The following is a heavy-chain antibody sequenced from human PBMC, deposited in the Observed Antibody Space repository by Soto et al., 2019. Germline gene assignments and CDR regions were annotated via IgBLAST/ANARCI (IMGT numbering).Heavy chain of an antibody. CDR2: INHSGST. J-gene: IGHJ5*02. CDR1: GGSFSGYY. V-gene: IGHV4-34*01. Sequence: QVQLQQWGAGLLKPSETLSLTCAVYGGSFSGYYWSWIRQPPGKGLEWIGEINHSGSTNYNPSLKSRVTISVYTSKNQFSLKLSSVTAADTAVYYCARGLREQWLVRGWFDPWGQGTLVTVSS. CDR3: ARGLREQWLVRGWFDP. D-gene: IGHD6-19*01.